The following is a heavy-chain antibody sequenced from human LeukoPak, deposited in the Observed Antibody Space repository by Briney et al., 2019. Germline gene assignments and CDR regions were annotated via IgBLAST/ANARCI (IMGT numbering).Heavy chain of an antibody. J-gene: IGHJ5*02. CDR2: ISASGGTT. V-gene: IGHV3-23*01. Sequence: PGGSLRLSCAASGFTFSSYAMSWVRQAPGKGLEWVSAISASGGTTYYADSVKGRFTISRVNSKKTLYLQMNSLRVEDTAVYYCAKDYSPFDPWGQGTLVTVSS. D-gene: IGHD1-26*01. CDR3: AKDYSPFDP. CDR1: GFTFSSYA.